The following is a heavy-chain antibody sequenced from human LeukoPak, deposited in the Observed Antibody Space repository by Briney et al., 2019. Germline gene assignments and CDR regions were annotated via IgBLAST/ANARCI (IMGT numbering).Heavy chain of an antibody. Sequence: PGGSLRLSCAASGFTFSSYAMRWVRQAPGKGLEYVSAISSNGFSTYYANSVKGRFTISRDNSKNTLYLQMGSLRAEDMAVYYCARVREGLWYYFDYWGQGTLVTVSS. V-gene: IGHV3-64*01. J-gene: IGHJ4*02. CDR2: ISSNGFST. CDR1: GFTFSSYA. D-gene: IGHD1-14*01. CDR3: ARVREGLWYYFDY.